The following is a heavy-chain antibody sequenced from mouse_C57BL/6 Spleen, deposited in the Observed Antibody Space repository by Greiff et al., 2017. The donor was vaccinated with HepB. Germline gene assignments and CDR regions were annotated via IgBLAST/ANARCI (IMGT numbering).Heavy chain of an antibody. D-gene: IGHD2-4*01. CDR2: INPSTGGT. V-gene: IGHV1-42*01. CDR1: GYSFTGYY. J-gene: IGHJ4*01. Sequence: VQLQQSGPELVKPGASVKISCKASGYSFTGYYMNWVKQSPEKSLEWIGEINPSTGGTTYNQKFKAKATLTVDKSSSTAYMQLKSLTSEDSAVYYCARSFHYDYGGGYYAMDYWGQGTSVTVSS. CDR3: ARSFHYDYGGGYYAMDY.